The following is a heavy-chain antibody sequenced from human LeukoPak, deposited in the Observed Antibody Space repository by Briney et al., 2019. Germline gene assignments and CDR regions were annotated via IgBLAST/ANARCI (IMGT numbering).Heavy chain of an antibody. CDR2: IDPSSTYI. J-gene: IGHJ4*02. D-gene: IGHD2-2*01. V-gene: IGHV3-21*01. CDR3: ARAPTVLVGYCSSSSCQADY. CDR1: GFTFRSYS. Sequence: PGGSLRLSCAASGFTFRSYSMNWVRQAPGKGLEWVSAIDPSSTYIYYADSVKGRFTISRDNAENSLYLQVNSLRVGDTAVYYCARAPTVLVGYCSSSSCQADYWGQGTLVTVSS.